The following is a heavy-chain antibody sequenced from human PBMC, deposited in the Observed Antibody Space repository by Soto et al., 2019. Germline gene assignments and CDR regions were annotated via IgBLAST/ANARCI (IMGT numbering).Heavy chain of an antibody. Sequence: QVQLVESGGGVVQPGRSLRLSCAASGFTFSSYGMHWDRQAPGKGLEWVAVIWYDGSNKNYADSVKGRFTISRDNSKNTLYLQMNSLRAEDTAVYYCARDWGYSSSWYYFDYWGQGTLVTVSS. D-gene: IGHD6-13*01. CDR1: GFTFSSYG. CDR2: IWYDGSNK. CDR3: ARDWGYSSSWYYFDY. J-gene: IGHJ4*02. V-gene: IGHV3-33*01.